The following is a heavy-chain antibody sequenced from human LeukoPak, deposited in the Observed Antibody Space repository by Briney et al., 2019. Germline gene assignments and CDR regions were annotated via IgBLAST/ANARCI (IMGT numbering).Heavy chain of an antibody. J-gene: IGHJ4*02. CDR2: IKQDGSEK. CDR1: GFTFSSYW. Sequence: PGGSLRLSCAASGFTFSSYWMSWVRQAPGKGLEWVANIKQDGSEKYYVDSVKGRFTISRDNAKNSLYLQMNSLRAEDTAVYYCARCPYYYDSSGYYFFDYWGQGTLVTVSS. D-gene: IGHD3-22*01. V-gene: IGHV3-7*04. CDR3: ARCPYYYDSSGYYFFDY.